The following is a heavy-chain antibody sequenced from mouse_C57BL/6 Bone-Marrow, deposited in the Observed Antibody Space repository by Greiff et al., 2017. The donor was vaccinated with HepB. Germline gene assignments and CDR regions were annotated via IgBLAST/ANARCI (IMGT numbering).Heavy chain of an antibody. CDR3: ARDSYYGSSHWYFDV. D-gene: IGHD1-1*01. J-gene: IGHJ1*03. CDR2: ISYDGSN. V-gene: IGHV3-6*01. CDR1: GYSITSGYY. Sequence: DVQLQESGPGLVKPSQSLSLTCSVTGYSITSGYYWNWIRQFPGNKLEWMGYISYDGSNNYNPSLKNRISITRDTSKNQFFLKLNSVTTEDTATYYCARDSYYGSSHWYFDVWGTGTTVTVSS.